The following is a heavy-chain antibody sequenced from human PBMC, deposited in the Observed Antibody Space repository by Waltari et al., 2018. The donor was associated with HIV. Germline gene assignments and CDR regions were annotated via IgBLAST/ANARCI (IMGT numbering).Heavy chain of an antibody. V-gene: IGHV3-30*18. J-gene: IGHJ4*02. CDR1: AFTFSSYG. CDR2: ISYDGTTK. CDR3: AKAKVVSSYYYSLEY. Sequence: QVHLVESGGGVVQPGRSLRLSCVASAFTFSSYGMHWVRQAPVKGLEWMAVISYDGTTKYYADSVKGRFIISRDNSKNTLYLQLNTLRPEDTAMYFCAKAKVVSSYYYSLEYWGQGTLVTVSS. D-gene: IGHD3-22*01.